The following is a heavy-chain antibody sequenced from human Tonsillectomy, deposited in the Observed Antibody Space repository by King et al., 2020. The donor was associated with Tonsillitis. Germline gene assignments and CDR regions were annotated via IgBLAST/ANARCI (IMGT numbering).Heavy chain of an antibody. V-gene: IGHV1-46*01. CDR1: GYTFSTYY. J-gene: IGHJ3*01. CDR2: INPTGYFT. D-gene: IGHD1-26*01. Sequence: QLVQSGAEVKKPGASVEISCKASGYTFSTYYMHWVRQAPGQGLEWMGIINPTGYFTTYAQKFQGRLTMTRDTTTSTVHMELRSLRSEDTAVYFCARETSGSYRAFDVWGQGTMLTVSS. CDR3: ARETSGSYRAFDV.